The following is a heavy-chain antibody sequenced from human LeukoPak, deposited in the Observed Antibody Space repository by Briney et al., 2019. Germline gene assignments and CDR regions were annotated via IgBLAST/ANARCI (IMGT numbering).Heavy chain of an antibody. CDR2: IYYSGST. J-gene: IGHJ4*02. Sequence: SQTLSLTCTVSGGSISSGDYYWSWIRQPPGKGLEWIGYIYYSGSTYYNPSLKSRFTISVDTSKNQFSLKLSSVTATDTAVYYFARGYTSGWVTSLDYWGQGTMVTVSS. CDR1: GGSISSGDYY. CDR3: ARGYTSGWVTSLDY. V-gene: IGHV4-30-4*08. D-gene: IGHD6-19*01.